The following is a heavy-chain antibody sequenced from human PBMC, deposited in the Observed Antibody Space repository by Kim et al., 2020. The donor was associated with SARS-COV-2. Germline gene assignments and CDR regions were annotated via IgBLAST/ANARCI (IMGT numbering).Heavy chain of an antibody. CDR2: IYPGDSDT. V-gene: IGHV5-51*01. Sequence: GESLKISCKGSGYSFTSYWIGWVRQMPGKGLEWMGIIYPGDSDTRYSPSFQGQVNISADKSNSHAYLQWSSLKASDTAMYYCATRIAVAGTLPDYWGQGTLVTVSS. CDR3: ATRIAVAGTLPDY. D-gene: IGHD6-19*01. J-gene: IGHJ4*02. CDR1: GYSFTSYW.